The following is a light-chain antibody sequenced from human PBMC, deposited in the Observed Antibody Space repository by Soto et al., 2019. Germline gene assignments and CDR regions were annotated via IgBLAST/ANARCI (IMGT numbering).Light chain of an antibody. CDR3: QQYNTYAT. CDR1: QSISSW. J-gene: IGKJ1*01. CDR2: KAS. Sequence: DIQMTQSPSTLSASVGDRVTITCRASQSISSWLAWYQQKPGKSPKLLIYKASSLESGVPSRFSGSGSGTAFTPTISSLQPDDFATYYCQQYNTYATFGQGTKVEIK. V-gene: IGKV1-5*03.